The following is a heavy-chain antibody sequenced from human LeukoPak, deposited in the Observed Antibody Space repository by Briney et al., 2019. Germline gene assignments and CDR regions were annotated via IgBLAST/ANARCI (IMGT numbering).Heavy chain of an antibody. J-gene: IGHJ6*03. CDR2: IYYSGST. V-gene: IGHV4-39*01. D-gene: IGHD6-13*01. CDR3: ASSRSDFAYYYYYYYMDV. CDR1: GGSISSSSHY. Sequence: SETLSLTCTVSGGSISSSSHYWGWIRQPPGKGLEWIGSIYYSGSTYYNPSLKSRVTISVDTSKNQFSLKLSSVTAADTAVYYCASSRSDFAYYYYYYYMDVWGKGTTVTISS.